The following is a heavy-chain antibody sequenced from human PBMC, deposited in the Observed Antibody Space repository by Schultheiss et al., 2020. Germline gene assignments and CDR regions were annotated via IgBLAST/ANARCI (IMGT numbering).Heavy chain of an antibody. J-gene: IGHJ6*02. V-gene: IGHV4-34*01. D-gene: IGHD4-17*01. CDR2: INHSGST. CDR3: ARFRSVTTATRLQYYYYGMDV. CDR1: GGSFSGYY. Sequence: SETLSLTCAVYGGSFSGYYWSWIRQPPGKGLEWIGEINHSGSTNYNPSLKSRVTISVDTSKNQFSLKLSSVTAADTAVYYCARFRSVTTATRLQYYYYGMDVWGQGTTVTVSS.